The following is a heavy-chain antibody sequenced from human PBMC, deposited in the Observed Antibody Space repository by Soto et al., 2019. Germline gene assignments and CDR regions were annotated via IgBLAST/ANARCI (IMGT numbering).Heavy chain of an antibody. J-gene: IGHJ6*02. CDR2: ISAYNGNT. D-gene: IGHD3-16*01. V-gene: IGHV1-18*01. Sequence: ASVKVSCKASGYTFTSYGISWVRQAPGQGLEWMGWISAYNGNTNYAQKLQGRVTMTTDTSTSTAYMELRSLRSDDTAVYYCARDSFGGSTPVLYYYGMDVWGQGTTVTVYS. CDR1: GYTFTSYG. CDR3: ARDSFGGSTPVLYYYGMDV.